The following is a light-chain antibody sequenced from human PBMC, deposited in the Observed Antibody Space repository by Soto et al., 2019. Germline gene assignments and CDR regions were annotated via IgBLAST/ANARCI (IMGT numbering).Light chain of an antibody. V-gene: IGLV2-18*02. CDR2: DVS. Sequence: SVLTQPASVSGSPGQPIAISCTGSSSDVGAYNRVSWYQQSPDTAPKLIIYDVSDRPSGVPDRFSGSKSGNTASLTISGLQPEDEADYYCNSYTTRTTYVFGTGTKVTVL. CDR3: NSYTTRTTYV. J-gene: IGLJ1*01. CDR1: SSDVGAYNR.